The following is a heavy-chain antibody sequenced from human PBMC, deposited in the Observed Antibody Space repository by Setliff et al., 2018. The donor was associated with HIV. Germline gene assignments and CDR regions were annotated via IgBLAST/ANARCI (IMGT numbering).Heavy chain of an antibody. V-gene: IGHV1-69*06. D-gene: IGHD6-13*01. CDR1: GYTFTSYG. CDR2: IIPIFGTA. CDR3: AKDHATSSWFTALLDY. J-gene: IGHJ4*02. Sequence: SVKVSCKASGYTFTSYGISWVRQAPGQGLEWMGGIIPIFGTASYAQKFQGRVTITADKSTSTAYMELSSLRSEDTAVYYCAKDHATSSWFTALLDYWGQGALVTVSS.